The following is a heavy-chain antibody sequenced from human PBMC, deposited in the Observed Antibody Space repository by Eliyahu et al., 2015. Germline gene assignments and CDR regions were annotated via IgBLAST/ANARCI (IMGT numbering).Heavy chain of an antibody. J-gene: IGHJ6*02. Sequence: QVQLQESGPGLVKPSETLSLTCTXSGGSXSXYYWTWIRQTPGKGLEWIGYIXXSGSTDYNPSLKGRVTISIDTSQNQFSLNLSSVTAADTAVYYCARHKGYYYGMGVWGQGTTVTVSS. CDR3: ARHKGYYYGMGV. CDR1: GGSXSXYY. V-gene: IGHV4-59*01. CDR2: IXXSGST.